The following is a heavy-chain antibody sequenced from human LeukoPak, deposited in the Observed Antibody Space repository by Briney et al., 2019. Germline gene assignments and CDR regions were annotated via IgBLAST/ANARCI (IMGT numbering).Heavy chain of an antibody. CDR2: INPNSGGT. D-gene: IGHD1-1*01. CDR1: GYTFTGDY. Sequence: GASVKVSCKASGYTFTGDYMHWVRQAPGQGLEWMGWINPNSGGTNYAQKFQGRVTMTRDTSISTAYMELSRLRSDDTAVYYCARDSGTVNWFDPWGQGTLVTVSS. J-gene: IGHJ5*02. V-gene: IGHV1-2*02. CDR3: ARDSGTVNWFDP.